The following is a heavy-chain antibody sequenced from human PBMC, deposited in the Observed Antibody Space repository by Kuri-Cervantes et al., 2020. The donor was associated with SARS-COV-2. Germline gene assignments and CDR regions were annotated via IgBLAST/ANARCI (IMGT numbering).Heavy chain of an antibody. CDR1: GYSISSGYY. V-gene: IGHV4-38-2*01. CDR2: IYHSGCT. D-gene: IGHD1-26*01. CDR3: ARREGGGSYNVAFDI. Sequence: GSLRLACAVSGYSISSGYYWGWIRQPPGKGLEWIGSIYHSGCTYYNPSLKSRVTISVETSTNQFSLKLSSVTAADTAVYYWARREGGGSYNVAFDIWGQGTMVTVSS. J-gene: IGHJ3*02.